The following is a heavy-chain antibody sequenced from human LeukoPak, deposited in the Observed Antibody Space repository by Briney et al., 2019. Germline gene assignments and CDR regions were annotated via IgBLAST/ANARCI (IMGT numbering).Heavy chain of an antibody. J-gene: IGHJ6*02. Sequence: GGSLRLSCAASGFTFSSYAMTWVRQAPGKGLEWVSAISGGAISTYVADSVRGRFTISRDNSKNTLYLYMKRLRAEDTAVYYCAKDNTGEDYGMDVWGQGTTVTVSS. D-gene: IGHD3-10*01. V-gene: IGHV3-23*01. CDR1: GFTFSSYA. CDR3: AKDNTGEDYGMDV. CDR2: ISGGAIST.